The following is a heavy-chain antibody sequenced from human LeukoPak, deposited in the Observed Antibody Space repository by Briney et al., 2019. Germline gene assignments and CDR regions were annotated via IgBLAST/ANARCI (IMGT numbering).Heavy chain of an antibody. CDR3: VKEHVDRAFTRSFEI. CDR2: ISPDKT. D-gene: IGHD3-3*02. J-gene: IGHJ3*02. V-gene: IGHV3-23*01. CDR1: GFSFSTNP. Sequence: GGSLRLSCAASGFSFSTNPMSWVRRAPGKGLEGVSAISPDKTYYADSVKGRLTISRDNYRNTVDLHMNSPRAEDTAIYYCVKEHVDRAFTRSFEIWGQGIVVTVSS.